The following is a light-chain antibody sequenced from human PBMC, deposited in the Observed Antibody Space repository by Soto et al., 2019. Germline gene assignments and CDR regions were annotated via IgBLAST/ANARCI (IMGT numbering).Light chain of an antibody. CDR3: QYYNNWLAT. CDR2: AAS. Sequence: EIVLTQSPGTVSLSPGERATLSCGASQSVTSSYLAWYQQKPVQAPRLLIYAASTRATGVSARFSGSGSGTKFTPTISSLQSEDFTIYYCQYYNNWLATFGGGTKVDIK. V-gene: IGKV3-15*01. J-gene: IGKJ4*01. CDR1: QSVTSSY.